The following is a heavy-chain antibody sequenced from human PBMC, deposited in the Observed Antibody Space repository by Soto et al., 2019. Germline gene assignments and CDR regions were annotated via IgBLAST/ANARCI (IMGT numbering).Heavy chain of an antibody. CDR3: AREIVVVPAAIPSLYYYYDMDV. D-gene: IGHD2-2*02. CDR1: GYSFTSYW. Sequence: GESLKISCKGSGYSFTSYWISWVRQMPGKGLEWMGRIDPSDSYTNYSPSFQGHVTISADKSISTAYLQWSSLKASDTAMYYCAREIVVVPAAIPSLYYYYDMDVWGQGTTVTVSS. CDR2: IDPSDSYT. J-gene: IGHJ6*02. V-gene: IGHV5-10-1*01.